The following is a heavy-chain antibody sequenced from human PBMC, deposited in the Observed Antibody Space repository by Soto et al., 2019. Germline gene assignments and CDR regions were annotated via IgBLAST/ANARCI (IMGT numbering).Heavy chain of an antibody. D-gene: IGHD3-10*01. J-gene: IGHJ6*02. CDR3: ATLAPNNYGSGWGSYGMDV. CDR1: GGIFTNFG. V-gene: IGHV1-69*01. Sequence: QVQLVKSGAEVKNPGSSVKVSCRASGGIFTNFGISWVRQAPGQGLEWMGGTVSVFRAADYAQKFNGRVTMTAAESTRTAYMVLSSLRSEDTAVYYCATLAPNNYGSGWGSYGMDVWGQGTKVTVSS. CDR2: TVSVFRAA.